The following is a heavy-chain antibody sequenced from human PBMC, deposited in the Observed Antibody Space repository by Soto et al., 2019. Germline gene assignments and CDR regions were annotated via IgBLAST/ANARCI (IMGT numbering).Heavy chain of an antibody. V-gene: IGHV3-48*01. D-gene: IGHD4-17*01. CDR3: ARVAYGDYPFYY. CDR2: ISSASVTI. Sequence: GGSLRLSCAASGFTFSSYSMNWVCQAPGKGLEWLAYISSASVTIRYADSVKGRFTISRDNAKNSLYLQMNILRAEDTAVYYCARVAYGDYPFYYWGQGTMVTVSS. J-gene: IGHJ4*03. CDR1: GFTFSSYS.